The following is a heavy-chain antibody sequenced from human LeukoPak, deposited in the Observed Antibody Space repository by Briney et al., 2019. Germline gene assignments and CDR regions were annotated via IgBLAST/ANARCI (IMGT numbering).Heavy chain of an antibody. J-gene: IGHJ6*02. Sequence: PSGTLSLTCTVSGVSISSYYWSWIRQPPGKGLEWIGYIYYSGSTNYNPSLKSRVTISVDTSKNQFSLKLSSVTAADTAVYYCARDRSTAAIRALGEYYGMDVWGQGTTVTVSS. CDR2: IYYSGST. V-gene: IGHV4-59*01. D-gene: IGHD2-2*01. CDR3: ARDRSTAAIRALGEYYGMDV. CDR1: GVSISSYY.